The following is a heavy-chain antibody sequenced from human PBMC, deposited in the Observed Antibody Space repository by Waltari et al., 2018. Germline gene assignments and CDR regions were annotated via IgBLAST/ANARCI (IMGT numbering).Heavy chain of an antibody. CDR2: IYYSGST. D-gene: IGHD1-7*01. J-gene: IGHJ3*02. CDR3: ARHKVELGAKNAFDI. Sequence: QLQLQESGPGLVKPSETLSLTCTVSGGSISSSSYYWGWIRQPPGKGLEWIGSIYYSGSTYYNPSLKSRVTISVDTSKNQFSLKLSSVTAADTAVYYCARHKVELGAKNAFDIWGQGTMVTVSS. CDR1: GGSISSSSYY. V-gene: IGHV4-39*01.